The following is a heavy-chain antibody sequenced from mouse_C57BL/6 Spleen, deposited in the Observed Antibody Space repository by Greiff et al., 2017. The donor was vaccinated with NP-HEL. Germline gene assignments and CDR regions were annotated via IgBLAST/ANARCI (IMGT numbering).Heavy chain of an antibody. Sequence: EVQRVESGGGLVKPGGSLKLSCAASGFTFSDYGMHWVRQAPEKGLEWVAYISSGSSTIYYADTVKGRFTISRDNAKNTLFLQMTSLRSEDTAMYYCARKDYGGSYWYFDVWGTGTTVTVSS. CDR3: ARKDYGGSYWYFDV. CDR1: GFTFSDYG. V-gene: IGHV5-17*01. CDR2: ISSGSSTI. D-gene: IGHD1-1*01. J-gene: IGHJ1*03.